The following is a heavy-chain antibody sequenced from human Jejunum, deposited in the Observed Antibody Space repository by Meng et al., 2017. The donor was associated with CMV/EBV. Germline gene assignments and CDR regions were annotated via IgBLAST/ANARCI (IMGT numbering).Heavy chain of an antibody. CDR3: ARTQWHVGYFDN. CDR2: IHYTGST. Sequence: ASISSGSSYWGWLRQPPGKGLEWIGSIHYTGSTNYNPSLKTRVSISEDTSKNEFSLTLTSVTAADTAVYYCARTQWHVGYFDNWGQGTLVTVSS. D-gene: IGHD6-19*01. CDR1: ASISSGSSY. V-gene: IGHV4-39*07. J-gene: IGHJ4*02.